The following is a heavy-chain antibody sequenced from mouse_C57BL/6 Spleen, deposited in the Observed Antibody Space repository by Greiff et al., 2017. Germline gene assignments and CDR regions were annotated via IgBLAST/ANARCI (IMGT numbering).Heavy chain of an antibody. CDR1: GYTFTSYW. V-gene: IGHV1-64*01. CDR2: IHPNSGST. D-gene: IGHD2-4*01. Sequence: QVQLQQPGAELVKPGASVKLSCKASGYTFTSYWMHWVKQRPGQGLEWIGMIHPNSGSTNYNEKFKSKATLTVDKSSSTAYMQLSSLTSEDAAVYYCARAYEYPNAMDYWGQGTTVTVSS. J-gene: IGHJ4*01. CDR3: ARAYEYPNAMDY.